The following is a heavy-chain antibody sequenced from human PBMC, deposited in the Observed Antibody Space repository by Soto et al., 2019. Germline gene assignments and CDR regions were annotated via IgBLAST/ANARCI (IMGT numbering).Heavy chain of an antibody. V-gene: IGHV1-18*01. Sequence: GASVKVSCKASGYTFTSYGISWVRQAPGQGLEWMGWISAYNGNTNYAQKLQGRVTITRDMSTSTAYMELSSLRSEDTAVYYCAADRVVGATRSFAFDIWGQGTMVTVSS. J-gene: IGHJ3*02. CDR2: ISAYNGNT. D-gene: IGHD1-26*01. CDR1: GYTFTSYG. CDR3: AADRVVGATRSFAFDI.